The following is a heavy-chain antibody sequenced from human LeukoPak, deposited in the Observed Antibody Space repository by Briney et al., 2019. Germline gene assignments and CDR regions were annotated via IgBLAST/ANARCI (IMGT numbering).Heavy chain of an antibody. V-gene: IGHV4-59*08. D-gene: IGHD3-22*01. J-gene: IGHJ3*02. CDR2: IYYSGRT. CDR1: GGSITSHY. Sequence: SETLSLTCTVSGGSITSHYLSWIRQAPGKGLEWIGFIYYSGRTKYNPSLQSRVTISLDTSEKKFSLKVTSVTAADTAVYYCTRLLDNDSSGDPDTFDMWGQGTVVTVSS. CDR3: TRLLDNDSSGDPDTFDM.